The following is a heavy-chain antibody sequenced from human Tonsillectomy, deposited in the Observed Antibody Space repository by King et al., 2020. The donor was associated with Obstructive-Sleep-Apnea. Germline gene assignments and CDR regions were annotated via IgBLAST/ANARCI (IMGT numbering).Heavy chain of an antibody. CDR1: GFTFSSNA. J-gene: IGHJ3*02. Sequence: VQLVESGGGVVQPGRSLRLSCAASGFTFSSNAMHWVRQAPGKGLEWVALISNGGSNKYYADSVKGRLPISRENSKNTLFLQMNSLRAEDTAVYYCAGRKWEPDAFDIWGQGTMVTVSS. CDR3: AGRKWEPDAFDI. V-gene: IGHV3-30*04. D-gene: IGHD1-26*01. CDR2: ISNGGSNK.